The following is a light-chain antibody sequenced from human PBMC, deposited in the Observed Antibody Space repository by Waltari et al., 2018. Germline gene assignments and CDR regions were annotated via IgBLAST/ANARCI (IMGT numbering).Light chain of an antibody. Sequence: QSVLTQSPSASGTPGQRVTISCSGSRPNIGTNSVYWYQQFPGSAPRLLVYAENQRPAGVPARFSCSKSGTSASLAISGLQSEDEADYYCASWDDSLNGMVLGGGTKLTVL. CDR3: ASWDDSLNGMV. V-gene: IGLV1-44*01. CDR2: AEN. CDR1: RPNIGTNS. J-gene: IGLJ3*02.